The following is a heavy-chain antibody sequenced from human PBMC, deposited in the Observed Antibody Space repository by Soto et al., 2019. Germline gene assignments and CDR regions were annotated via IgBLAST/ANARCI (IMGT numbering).Heavy chain of an antibody. J-gene: IGHJ4*02. CDR3: ARDSSSGYDWTFDY. CDR1: GYTFTGYF. CDR2: INPNSGGT. D-gene: IGHD5-12*01. Sequence: ASVKVSCKASGYTFTGYFIHWVRQAPGQGLEWMGWINPNSGGTDYPQKFQGRVTITRDTSASTAYMELSSLRSEDTAVYYCARDSSSGYDWTFDYWGQGTLVTVSS. V-gene: IGHV1-2*02.